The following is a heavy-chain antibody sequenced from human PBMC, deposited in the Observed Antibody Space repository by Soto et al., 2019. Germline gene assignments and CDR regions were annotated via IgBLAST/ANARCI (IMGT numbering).Heavy chain of an antibody. J-gene: IGHJ4*02. CDR3: ARDQSLAAGEIYFDY. CDR1: GGSISSGGYY. CDR2: IYYSGST. Sequence: SETLSLTCTVSGGSISSGGYYWSWIRQHPGKGLEWIGYIYYSGSTYYNPSLKSRVTISVDTSKNQFSLKLSSVTAADTAVYYCARDQSLAAGEIYFDYWGQGTLVTVS. D-gene: IGHD6-13*01. V-gene: IGHV4-31*03.